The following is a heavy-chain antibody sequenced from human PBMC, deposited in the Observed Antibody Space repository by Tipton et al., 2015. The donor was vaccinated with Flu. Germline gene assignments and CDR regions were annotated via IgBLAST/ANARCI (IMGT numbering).Heavy chain of an antibody. Sequence: GLVKPSETLSLTCAVYGGSFSGYYWTWIRQPPGKGLEWVSTISGAGGSTYYGDSVAGRFTISRDNSKNTLFLQLNRLRAEDSAIYYCARSWSYADYVSADAFEIWGQGTVVTVSS. D-gene: IGHD4-17*01. J-gene: IGHJ3*02. V-gene: IGHV3-23*01. CDR2: ISGAGGST. CDR3: ARSWSYADYVSADAFEI. CDR1: GGSFSGYY.